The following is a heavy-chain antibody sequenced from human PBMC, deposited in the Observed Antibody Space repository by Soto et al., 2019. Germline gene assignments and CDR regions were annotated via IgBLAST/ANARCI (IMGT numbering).Heavy chain of an antibody. Sequence: KVSCKASGYTFTSYYMHWVRQAPGQGLEWMGGIIPIFGTANYAQKFQGRVTITADESTSTAYMEMSSLRSEDTAVYYCAREGIVVVPAAIGEGNYYYYYGMDVWGQGTTVTVS. CDR1: GYTFTSYY. CDR3: AREGIVVVPAAIGEGNYYYYYGMDV. V-gene: IGHV1-69*01. J-gene: IGHJ6*02. CDR2: IIPIFGTA. D-gene: IGHD2-2*02.